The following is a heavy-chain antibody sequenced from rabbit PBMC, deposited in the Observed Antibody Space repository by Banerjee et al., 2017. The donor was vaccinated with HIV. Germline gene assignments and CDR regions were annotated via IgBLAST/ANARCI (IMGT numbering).Heavy chain of an antibody. CDR3: ARRDRDYDDSFDP. J-gene: IGHJ2*01. V-gene: IGHV1S40*01. CDR1: GFSFSSYYY. Sequence: QQLVESGGDLVKPGASLTLTCTASGFSFSSYYYMCWVRQAPGKGLEWIGCIDVGGSGNTYYASWAKGRFTISKSSSTTVTLQMTSLTAADTATYFCARRDRDYDDSFDPWGPGTLVTVS. CDR2: IDVGGSGNT. D-gene: IGHD2-1*01.